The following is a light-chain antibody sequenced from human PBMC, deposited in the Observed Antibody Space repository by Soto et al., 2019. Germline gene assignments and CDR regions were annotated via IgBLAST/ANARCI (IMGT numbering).Light chain of an antibody. Sequence: EIVMTQSPATLSVSPWERATLSCRASQSVTNSYLAWYQQKPGQAPRLLIFGASTRAAGIPARFSGSGSGTDFTLTVSSLEPEDFAVYYCQQRTNWPPAFGQGTRLEIK. V-gene: IGKV3D-20*02. J-gene: IGKJ5*01. CDR3: QQRTNWPPA. CDR1: QSVTNSY. CDR2: GAS.